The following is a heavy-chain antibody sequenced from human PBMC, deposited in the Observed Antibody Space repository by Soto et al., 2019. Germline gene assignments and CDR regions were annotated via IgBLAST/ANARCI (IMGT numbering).Heavy chain of an antibody. CDR3: ASGSYYSYYYGMDV. CDR2: IIPIFGTA. CDR1: EGTFSIYA. J-gene: IGHJ6*02. D-gene: IGHD1-26*01. V-gene: IGHV1-69*13. Sequence: SVKVSCKASEGTFSIYAISWVRQAPGQGLEWMGGIIPIFGTANYAQKFQGRVTITADESTSTAYMELSSLRSEDTAVYYCASGSYYSYYYGMDVWGQGTTVTVSS.